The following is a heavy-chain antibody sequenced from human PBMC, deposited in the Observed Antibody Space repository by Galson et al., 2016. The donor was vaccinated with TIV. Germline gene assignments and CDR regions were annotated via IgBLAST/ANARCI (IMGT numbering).Heavy chain of an antibody. J-gene: IGHJ6*03. D-gene: IGHD4-17*01. CDR1: GASITRYY. CDR3: TRDGTVLPDTTDYYYYYVTV. Sequence: SETLSLTCTVSGASITRYYWSWIRQPPGKGLEWIGYIYYTGSTNYNPSLKSRATISVDRSKTQFSLNLSSVTAADTAIYFCTRDGTVLPDTTDYYYYYVTVWGKGTTVTVSS. CDR2: IYYTGST. V-gene: IGHV4-59*01.